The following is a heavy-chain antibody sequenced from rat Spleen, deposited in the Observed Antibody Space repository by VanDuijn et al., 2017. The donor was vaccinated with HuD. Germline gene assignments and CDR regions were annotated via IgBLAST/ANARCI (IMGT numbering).Heavy chain of an antibody. CDR1: GFTFNKYW. V-gene: IGHV5-31*01. Sequence: EVQLVESGGGLVQPGRSLKLSCVASGFTFNKYWMTWIRQAPGKGLEWVASITNSGGSTYYPDSVKGRFTISRDNAKSTLYLQMNSLRSEDTATYYCVRQDTSGYSNWFAYWGQGTLVTVSS. J-gene: IGHJ3*01. CDR2: ITNSGGST. D-gene: IGHD4-3*01. CDR3: VRQDTSGYSNWFAY.